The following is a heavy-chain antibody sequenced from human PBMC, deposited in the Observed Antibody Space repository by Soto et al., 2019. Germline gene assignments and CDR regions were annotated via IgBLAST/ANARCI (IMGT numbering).Heavy chain of an antibody. CDR3: ARVQATTLDFDF. V-gene: IGHV4-39*01. J-gene: IGHJ4*02. CDR2: IYYSGST. Sequence: SETLSLTCTVSGGSISSSNYYWGWIRQPPGKGLEWIGSIYYSGSTYYNPSLESRVTISVDTSKNQFSLKLSSVTAADTAVYYCARVQATTLDFDFWGQGTLVTVS. D-gene: IGHD1-26*01. CDR1: GGSISSSNYY.